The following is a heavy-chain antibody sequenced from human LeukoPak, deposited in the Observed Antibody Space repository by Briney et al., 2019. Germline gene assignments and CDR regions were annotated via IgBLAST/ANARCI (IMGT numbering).Heavy chain of an antibody. Sequence: SETLSLTCTVSGGSISSSSYYWGWIRQPPGKGLEWIGSIYYSGSTYYNPSLKSRVTISVDTSKNQFSLKLSSVTAADTAVYYCATLGIQLWSLGLDYWGQGTLVTVSS. J-gene: IGHJ4*02. CDR2: IYYSGST. CDR3: ATLGIQLWSLGLDY. V-gene: IGHV4-39*07. CDR1: GGSISSSSYY. D-gene: IGHD5-18*01.